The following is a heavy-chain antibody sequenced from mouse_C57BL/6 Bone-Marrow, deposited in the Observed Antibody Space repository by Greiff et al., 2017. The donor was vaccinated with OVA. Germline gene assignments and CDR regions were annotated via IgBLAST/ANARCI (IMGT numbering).Heavy chain of an antibody. CDR2: IDPSDSYT. D-gene: IGHD2-5*01. CDR3: ARRSSYYSNYYWYFDV. J-gene: IGHJ1*03. V-gene: IGHV1-69*01. Sequence: QVQLQQPGAELVMPGASVKLSCKASGYTFTSYWMHWVKQRPGQGLEWIGEIDPSDSYTIYNQKFKGKSTLTVDKSSSTAYMQLSSLTSEDSAVYYCARRSSYYSNYYWYFDVWGTGTTVTVSS. CDR1: GYTFTSYW.